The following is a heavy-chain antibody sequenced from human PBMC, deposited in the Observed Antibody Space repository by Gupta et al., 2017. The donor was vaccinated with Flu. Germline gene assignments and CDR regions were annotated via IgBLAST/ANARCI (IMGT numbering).Heavy chain of an antibody. CDR3: AIQPRLGYCSGGSCYSGVGADDY. CDR1: GGTFSSYA. D-gene: IGHD2-15*01. V-gene: IGHV1-69*01. J-gene: IGHJ4*02. Sequence: QVQLVQSGAEVKKPGSSVKVSCKASGGTFSSYAISWLRQAPGQGLEWMGGIIPIFGTANYAQKFQGRVTITADESTSTAYMELSSLRSEDTAVYYCAIQPRLGYCSGGSCYSGVGADDYWGQGTLVTASS. CDR2: IIPIFGTA.